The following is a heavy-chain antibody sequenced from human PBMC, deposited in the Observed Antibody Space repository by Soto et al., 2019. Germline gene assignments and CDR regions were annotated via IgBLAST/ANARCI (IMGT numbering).Heavy chain of an antibody. CDR3: AAPGTYYYDSSGYYWAPLDY. CDR2: ISYDGSNK. V-gene: IGHV3-30*03. CDR1: GFTFSSYG. D-gene: IGHD3-22*01. Sequence: GGSLRLSCAASGFTFSSYGMHWVRQAPGKGLEWVAVISYDGSNKYYADSVKGRFTISRDNSKNTLYLQMNSLRAEDTAVYYCAAPGTYYYDSSGYYWAPLDYWGQGTLVTVSS. J-gene: IGHJ4*02.